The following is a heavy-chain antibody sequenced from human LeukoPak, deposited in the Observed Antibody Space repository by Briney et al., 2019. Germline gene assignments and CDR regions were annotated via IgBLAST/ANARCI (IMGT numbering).Heavy chain of an antibody. J-gene: IGHJ5*02. CDR1: GFTFSSYS. V-gene: IGHV3-21*04. CDR2: ISSSSSYI. CDR3: ARGWYYYDSSGYYSRS. D-gene: IGHD3-22*01. Sequence: GGSLRLSCAASGFTFSSYSMNWVRQAPGKGLEWVSSISSSSSYIYYADSVKGRFTISRDNAKNSLYLQMNSLRAEDTAVYYCARGWYYYDSSGYYSRSWGQGTLVTVSS.